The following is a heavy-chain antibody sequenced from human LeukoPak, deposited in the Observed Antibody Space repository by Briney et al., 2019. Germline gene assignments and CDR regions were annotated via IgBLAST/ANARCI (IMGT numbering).Heavy chain of an antibody. CDR2: IYSGGSA. CDR1: GFTVRSNY. CDR3: ASRIAAAGIFDP. D-gene: IGHD6-13*01. V-gene: IGHV3-53*01. J-gene: IGHJ5*02. Sequence: GGSLRLSCAASGFTVRSNYMSWVRQAPGKGLEWVSVIYSGGSAYYADSVKGRFTISRDNSKNTLYLQMNSLRAEDTAVYYCASRIAAAGIFDPWGQGTLVTVSS.